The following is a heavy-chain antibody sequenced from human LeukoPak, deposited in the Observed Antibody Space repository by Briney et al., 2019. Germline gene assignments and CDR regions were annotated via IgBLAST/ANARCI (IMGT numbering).Heavy chain of an antibody. Sequence: SETLSLTCTVSGYSISSGYYWGWIRQPPGKGLECIGSIYHSGSTYYNPSLKSRVTISVDTSKNQFSLNLSSVTAADTAMYYCARAVGTSRNFFDYWGQGTLVTVSS. CDR1: GYSISSGYY. CDR3: ARAVGTSRNFFDY. J-gene: IGHJ4*02. V-gene: IGHV4-38-2*02. D-gene: IGHD4-23*01. CDR2: IYHSGST.